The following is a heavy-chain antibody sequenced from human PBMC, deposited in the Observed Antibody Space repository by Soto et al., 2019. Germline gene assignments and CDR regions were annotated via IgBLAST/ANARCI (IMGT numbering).Heavy chain of an antibody. J-gene: IGHJ5*02. Sequence: SVKVSCKASGGTFSTYTTTWLRQAPGQGPEWMGRIIPVLGIANYAQKFQGRITITADKSASTAYMELSSLRSEDTAVYYCARDLLFDPWGQGTLVTVSS. D-gene: IGHD3-10*01. CDR2: IIPVLGIA. CDR1: GGTFSTYT. V-gene: IGHV1-69*02. CDR3: ARDLLFDP.